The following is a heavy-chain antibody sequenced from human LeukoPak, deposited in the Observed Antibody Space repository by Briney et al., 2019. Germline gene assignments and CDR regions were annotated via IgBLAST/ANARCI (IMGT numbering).Heavy chain of an antibody. J-gene: IGHJ6*03. CDR2: ISAYNGNT. D-gene: IGHD4-17*01. CDR3: ARVPTTVTTGYMDV. V-gene: IGHV1-18*01. Sequence: ASVKVSCKASGYTFTSYGISWVRQAPGQGLEGMGWISAYNGNTNYAQKLQGRVTMTTDTSTSTAYMELRSLRSDDTAVYYCARVPTTVTTGYMDVWGKGTTVTVSS. CDR1: GYTFTSYG.